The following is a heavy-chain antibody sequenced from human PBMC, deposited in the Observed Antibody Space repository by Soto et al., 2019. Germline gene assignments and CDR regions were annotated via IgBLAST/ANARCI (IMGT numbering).Heavy chain of an antibody. CDR1: GFTFSSYS. Sequence: GGSLRLSCAASGFTFSSYSMNWVRQAPGKGLEWVSSISSSSSYIYYADSVKGRFTISRDNAKNSLYLQMNSLRAEDTAVYYCASLLIRTHYGDYSRSDRNYMDVWGKGTTVTVSS. J-gene: IGHJ6*03. CDR3: ASLLIRTHYGDYSRSDRNYMDV. V-gene: IGHV3-21*01. CDR2: ISSSSSYI. D-gene: IGHD4-17*01.